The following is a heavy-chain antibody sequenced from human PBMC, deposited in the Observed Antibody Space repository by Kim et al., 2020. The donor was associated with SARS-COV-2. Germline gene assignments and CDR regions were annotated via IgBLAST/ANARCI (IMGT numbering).Heavy chain of an antibody. Sequence: GGSLRLSCAASGFTFSSYGMHWVRQAPGKGLEWVAVIWYDGSNKYYADSVKGRFTISRDNSKNTLYLQMNSLRAEDTAVYYCARDGGDITIFGVVINPPIFDYWGQGTLVTVSS. V-gene: IGHV3-33*01. D-gene: IGHD3-3*01. CDR2: IWYDGSNK. CDR3: ARDGGDITIFGVVINPPIFDY. CDR1: GFTFSSYG. J-gene: IGHJ4*02.